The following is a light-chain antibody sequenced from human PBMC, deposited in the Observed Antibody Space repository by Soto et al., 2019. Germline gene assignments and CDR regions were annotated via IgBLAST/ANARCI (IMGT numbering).Light chain of an antibody. CDR1: QDIGIH. Sequence: DIQMTQSPSSLSASVGDRVTITCRASQDIGIHLGWYQQKPRKATKRLIYAASSLESGVPSRFSGSGSGTEFTLTISSLQPEDFATYYCLQHKSFPFTFGQGTRLDIK. CDR3: LQHKSFPFT. CDR2: AAS. V-gene: IGKV1-17*01. J-gene: IGKJ5*01.